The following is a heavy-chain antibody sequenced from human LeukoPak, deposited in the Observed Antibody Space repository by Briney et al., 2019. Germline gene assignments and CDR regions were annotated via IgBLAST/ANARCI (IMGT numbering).Heavy chain of an antibody. D-gene: IGHD3-10*01. Sequence: GGSLRLSCATSGFTFSHYGMHWVRQAPGKGLEWVAFIRYDGSNKYYADSVKGRFTISRDNSKNTLYLQMNSLRAEDTAVYYCANGFRGGFDYWGQGTLVTVSS. V-gene: IGHV3-30*02. J-gene: IGHJ4*02. CDR1: GFTFSHYG. CDR3: ANGFRGGFDY. CDR2: IRYDGSNK.